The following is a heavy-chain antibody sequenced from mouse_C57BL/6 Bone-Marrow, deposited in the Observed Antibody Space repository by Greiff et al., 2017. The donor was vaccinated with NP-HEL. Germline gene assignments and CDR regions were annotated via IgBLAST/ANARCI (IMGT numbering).Heavy chain of an antibody. V-gene: IGHV1-43*01. Sequence: EVQLQQSGPELVKPGASVKISCKASGYSFTGYYMHWVKQSSEKSLEWIGEINPSTGGTSYNQKFKGKATLTVDKSSSTAYMQLKSLTSEDSAVYYCASDYSNYGGGYWGQGTTLTVSS. CDR3: ASDYSNYGGGY. CDR2: INPSTGGT. D-gene: IGHD2-5*01. J-gene: IGHJ2*01. CDR1: GYSFTGYY.